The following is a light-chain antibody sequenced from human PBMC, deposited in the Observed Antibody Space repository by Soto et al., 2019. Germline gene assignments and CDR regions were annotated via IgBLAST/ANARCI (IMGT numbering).Light chain of an antibody. CDR2: DAS. V-gene: IGKV3-20*01. J-gene: IGKJ1*01. CDR3: QQYGSSPT. CDR1: RSVRTY. Sequence: EIVLTQSPATLSLSPGDRATLSCRASRSVRTYLAWYQQKPGQAPRLLIYDASNRATDIPARFSGTGSGTDFTLTISRLEPEDFAVYYCQQYGSSPTFGQGTKVDIK.